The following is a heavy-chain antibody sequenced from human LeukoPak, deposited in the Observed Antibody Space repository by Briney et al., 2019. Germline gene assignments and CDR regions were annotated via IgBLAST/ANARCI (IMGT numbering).Heavy chain of an antibody. V-gene: IGHV4-59*01. CDR2: IYYSGST. Sequence: SETLSLTCTVSGGSISSYYWSWIRQPPGKGLEWIGYIYYSGSTNYNPSLKSRVTISVDTSENQFSLKLSSVTAADTAVYYCARRKMGYSSSFNWFDPWGQGTLVTVSS. CDR1: GGSISSYY. CDR3: ARRKMGYSSSFNWFDP. J-gene: IGHJ5*02. D-gene: IGHD6-13*01.